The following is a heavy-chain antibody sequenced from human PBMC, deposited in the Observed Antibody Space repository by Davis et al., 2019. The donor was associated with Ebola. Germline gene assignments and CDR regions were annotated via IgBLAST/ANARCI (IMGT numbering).Heavy chain of an antibody. Sequence: GESLKISCKGSGYIFTSYLISWVRQMPGKGLEWMGKIDPSDSYTNYSPSFQGHVTMSADKSSSTVYLQWSGLKASDTAIYYCARGTNGYNPGGYFDSWGQGTLVTVSS. CDR1: GYIFTSYL. J-gene: IGHJ4*02. V-gene: IGHV5-10-1*01. CDR3: ARGTNGYNPGGYFDS. D-gene: IGHD5-24*01. CDR2: IDPSDSYT.